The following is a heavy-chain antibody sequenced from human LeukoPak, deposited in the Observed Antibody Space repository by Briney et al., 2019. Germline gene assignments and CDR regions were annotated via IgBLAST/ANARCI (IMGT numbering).Heavy chain of an antibody. CDR2: INTSGNT. CDR3: ARERLGFRVDV. J-gene: IGHJ6*04. Sequence: SETLSLTCTVSGDSISNYYWSWNRQSAGKGLEWIGRINTSGNTNYNPSLKSRVTMSLDTSKNQFSLNVSSVTVADTAVSYCARERLGFRVDVWGKGTTVTVSS. D-gene: IGHD5-12*01. V-gene: IGHV4-4*07. CDR1: GDSISNYY.